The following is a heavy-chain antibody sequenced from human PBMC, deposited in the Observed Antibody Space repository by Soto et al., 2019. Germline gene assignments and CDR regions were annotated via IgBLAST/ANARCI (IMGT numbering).Heavy chain of an antibody. CDR1: GGSFSGFY. J-gene: IGHJ4*02. CDR2: INHSGST. Sequence: PSETLSLTCAVYGGSFSGFYWSWIRQPPGEGLEWIGEINHSGSTNYNPSLESRVTISVDTSKNQFSLKVTSVIAADTAVYYCASALGGYWGRGILVTVSS. V-gene: IGHV4-34*01. CDR3: ASALGGY. D-gene: IGHD3-16*01.